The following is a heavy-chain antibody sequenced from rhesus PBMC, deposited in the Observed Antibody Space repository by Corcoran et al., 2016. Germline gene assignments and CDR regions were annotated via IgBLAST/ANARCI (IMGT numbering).Heavy chain of an antibody. V-gene: IGHV4-169*02. D-gene: IGHD5-24*01. J-gene: IGHJ4*01. CDR1: GGSISSSY. Sequence: QLQLQESGPGLVKPSETLSVTCAVSGGSISSSYWSWIRQAPGKGLEWIGYIYGSGSSTNYNPALKSRVTLSVDMSKNQLFLKLSSVTTADTAVYYCAREGRRYSNYFDYWGQGVLVTVSS. CDR3: AREGRRYSNYFDY. CDR2: IYGSGSST.